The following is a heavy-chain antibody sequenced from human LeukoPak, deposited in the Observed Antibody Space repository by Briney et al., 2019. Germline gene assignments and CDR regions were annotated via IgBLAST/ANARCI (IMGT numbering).Heavy chain of an antibody. V-gene: IGHV4-59*12. Sequence: SETLSLTCTVSGGSISGYYWSWIRQPPGKGLEWIGYIYYSGSTNYTPSLKSRVTMSLDKSKNQFSLKLTSVTAADTAVYYCAREAAGQWFDPWGQGTLVTVSS. J-gene: IGHJ5*02. CDR2: IYYSGST. D-gene: IGHD6-25*01. CDR3: AREAAGQWFDP. CDR1: GGSISGYY.